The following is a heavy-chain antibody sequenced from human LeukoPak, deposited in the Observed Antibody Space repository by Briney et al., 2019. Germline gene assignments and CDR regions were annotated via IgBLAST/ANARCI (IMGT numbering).Heavy chain of an antibody. V-gene: IGHV4-30-4*08. J-gene: IGHJ4*02. CDR3: ASSIVVVPAAIRR. CDR1: GGSISSGDYY. Sequence: SETLSLTCTVSGGSISSGDYYWRWIRQPPGKGMELICYIYFRSSTYYHPSLKRPVSISVATSKNQFSLNLSSVTAPDTAVYYCASSIVVVPAAIRRWGQGTLVTVSS. CDR2: IYFRSST. D-gene: IGHD2-2*02.